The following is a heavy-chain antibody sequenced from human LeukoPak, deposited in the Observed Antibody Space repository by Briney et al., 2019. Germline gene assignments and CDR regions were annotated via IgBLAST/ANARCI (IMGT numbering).Heavy chain of an antibody. V-gene: IGHV4-4*07. CDR2: IYTSGST. Sequence: PSETLSLTCTVSGGSISSYYWSWIRQPAGKGLEWIRRIYTSGSTNYNPSLKSRVTMSVDTSKNQFSLKLSSVTAADTAVYYCARDSVPIVVVPAALEYYYYYYYMDVWGKGTTVTVSS. CDR1: GGSISSYY. D-gene: IGHD2-2*01. CDR3: ARDSVPIVVVPAALEYYYYYYYMDV. J-gene: IGHJ6*03.